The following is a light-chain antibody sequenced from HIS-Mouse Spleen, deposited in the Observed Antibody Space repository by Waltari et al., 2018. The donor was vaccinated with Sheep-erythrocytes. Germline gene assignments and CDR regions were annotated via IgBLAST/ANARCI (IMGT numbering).Light chain of an antibody. Sequence: SYELTQPPSVSVSPGQTASITCSGDKLGDKYACWYQPKPGQSPVLVIYQDSKRPSGCPGRFSGSNSGNTATLTISGTQAMDEADYYCQAWDSSTAWNVVFGGGTKLTVL. J-gene: IGLJ2*01. V-gene: IGLV3-1*01. CDR1: KLGDKY. CDR2: QDS. CDR3: QAWDSSTAWNVV.